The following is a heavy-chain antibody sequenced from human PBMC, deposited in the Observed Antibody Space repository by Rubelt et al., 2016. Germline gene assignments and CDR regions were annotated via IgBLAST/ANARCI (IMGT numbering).Heavy chain of an antibody. Sequence: QVQLQQWGAGLLKPSETLSLTCAVYGGSFSGYYWSWIRQPPGKGLEWIGEINHSGGPNYNPSLKGRVTISIDTSKNQVSLRLSSVTAADTAVYYCARGPCSTRNYYGSGRCGMDVWGQGTTVTVSS. J-gene: IGHJ6*02. D-gene: IGHD3-10*01. V-gene: IGHV4-34*01. CDR2: INHSGGP. CDR1: GGSFSGYY. CDR3: ARGPCSTRNYYGSGRCGMDV.